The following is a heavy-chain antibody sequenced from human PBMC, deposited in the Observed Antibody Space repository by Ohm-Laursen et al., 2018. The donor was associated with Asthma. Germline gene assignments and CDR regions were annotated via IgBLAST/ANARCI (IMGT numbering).Heavy chain of an antibody. D-gene: IGHD1-26*01. CDR2: INRDNFRT. J-gene: IGHJ4*02. Sequence: RVSCNASGYTFTGYLMHSVRQAPGQELEGMALINRDNFRTAYAQRFQGRVSITWDTSTSTVYMELSSVRSEDTAVYYCARVFKWSYDYWGQGTLVTVSS. CDR3: ARVFKWSYDY. V-gene: IGHV1-46*01. CDR1: GYTFTGYL.